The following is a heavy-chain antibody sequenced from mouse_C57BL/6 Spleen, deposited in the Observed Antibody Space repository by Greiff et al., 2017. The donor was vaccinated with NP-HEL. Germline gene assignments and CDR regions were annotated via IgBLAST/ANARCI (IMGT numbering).Heavy chain of an antibody. Sequence: DVKLVESGGGLVKPGGSLKLSCAASGFTFSSYAMSWVRQTPEKRLEWVATISDGGSYTYYPDNVKGRFTISRDNAKNNLYLQMSHLKSEDTAMYYCARVEDRVFDYWGQGTTLTVSS. V-gene: IGHV5-4*03. J-gene: IGHJ2*01. D-gene: IGHD2-14*01. CDR2: ISDGGSYT. CDR1: GFTFSSYA. CDR3: ARVEDRVFDY.